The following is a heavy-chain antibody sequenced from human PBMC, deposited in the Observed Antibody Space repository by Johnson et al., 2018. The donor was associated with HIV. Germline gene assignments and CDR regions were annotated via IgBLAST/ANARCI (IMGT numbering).Heavy chain of an antibody. D-gene: IGHD6-13*01. J-gene: IGHJ3*02. V-gene: IGHV3-11*04. CDR1: GFTFSDYY. CDR3: ASITTIAAAGRGAFDI. CDR2: ISGSSDVI. Sequence: VQLVESGGGLVKPGGSLRLSCAASGFTFSDYYMSWIRQAPGKGLEWVSYISGSSDVILYADSVKGRFTISRDNAKNSLYLQLNSLRAEDTAVYYCASITTIAAAGRGAFDIWGQGTMVTVSS.